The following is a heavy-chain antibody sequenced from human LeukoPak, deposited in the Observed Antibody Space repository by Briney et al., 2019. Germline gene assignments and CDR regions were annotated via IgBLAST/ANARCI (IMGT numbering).Heavy chain of an antibody. CDR3: VRTVDILTGYYTRFDY. CDR2: IYPGDSDT. V-gene: IGHV5-51*01. Sequence: GESLKISCKGSGYSFTSYWIGWVRQMPGKGLEWMGIIYPGDSDTRYSPSFQGQVTISAGKSISTAYLQWSSLKASDTAMYYCVRTVDILTGYYTRFDYWGQGTLVTVSS. D-gene: IGHD3-9*01. J-gene: IGHJ4*02. CDR1: GYSFTSYW.